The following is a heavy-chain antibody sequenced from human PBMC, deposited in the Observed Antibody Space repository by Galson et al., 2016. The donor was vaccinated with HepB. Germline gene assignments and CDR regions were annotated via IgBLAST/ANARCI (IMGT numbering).Heavy chain of an antibody. CDR2: IYTDGST. V-gene: IGHV3-53*01. CDR1: GFTVSSHY. D-gene: IGHD5/OR15-5a*01. CDR3: VCLEPRDWSFDL. Sequence: SLRLSCAASGFTVSSHYMNLVRQAPGKGLEWVSGIYTDGSTYYAESVKGRFTISRDNSKNTLYLHMNSLRAEDTAVYYCVCLEPRDWSFDLWARGTLVTVSS. J-gene: IGHJ2*01.